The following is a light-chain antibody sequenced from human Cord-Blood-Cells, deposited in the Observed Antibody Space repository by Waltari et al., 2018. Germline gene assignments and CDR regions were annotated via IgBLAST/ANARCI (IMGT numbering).Light chain of an antibody. CDR3: SSYTSSSTLV. J-gene: IGLJ3*02. Sequence: QSALPQPASVSGSPGQSITISCTGTSSDVGGSNSGSWYQQHPGKAPKLMIYDVSKRPSGVSNRFSGSKSGNTASLTISGLQAEDEADYYCSSYTSSSTLVFGGGTKLTVL. CDR2: DVS. V-gene: IGLV2-14*01. CDR1: SSDVGGSNS.